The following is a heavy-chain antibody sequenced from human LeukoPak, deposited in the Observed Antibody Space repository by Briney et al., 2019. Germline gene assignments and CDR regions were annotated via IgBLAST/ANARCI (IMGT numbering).Heavy chain of an antibody. D-gene: IGHD6-6*01. CDR2: IIPIFGTA. Sequence: ASVKVSCKASGATFSSYAISWVRQAPGQGLEWMGGIIPIFGTANYAQKFQGRVTITTDESTSTAYMELSSLRSDDTAVNYCARGGVAARPGNDAFDIWGQGTMVTVSS. J-gene: IGHJ3*02. CDR1: GATFSSYA. V-gene: IGHV1-69*05. CDR3: ARGGVAARPGNDAFDI.